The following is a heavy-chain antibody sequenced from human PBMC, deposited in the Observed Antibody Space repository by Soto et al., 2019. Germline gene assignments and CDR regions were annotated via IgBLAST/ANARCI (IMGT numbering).Heavy chain of an antibody. CDR3: VRGGGGGMFDP. J-gene: IGHJ5*02. CDR1: GFTFGDSY. CDR2: ISPGSRYP. Sequence: GGSLRLSCAGSGFTFGDSYMSWIRQAPGKGLEWLSYISPGSRYPAYADSVKGRFTISRDNAKRSLYLQMMSLTAEDTAIYYCVRGGGGGMFDPWGQGTMGTVSS. D-gene: IGHD2-15*01. V-gene: IGHV3-11*06.